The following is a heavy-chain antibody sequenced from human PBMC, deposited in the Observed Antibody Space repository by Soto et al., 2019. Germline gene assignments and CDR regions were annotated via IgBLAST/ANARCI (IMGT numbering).Heavy chain of an antibody. CDR3: SGGISMTPSDPLAFDI. Sequence: QVQLVESGGGVVQPGRSLRLSCAASGFTFSNYGMHWVRQAPGKGLEWVAIIWYDGSEKYYADSVKGRFTISRDNSKNTLYLQMNRLRAEDTAVYYCSGGISMTPSDPLAFDIWGQGTMVTVSS. CDR1: GFTFSNYG. J-gene: IGHJ3*02. D-gene: IGHD3-3*02. V-gene: IGHV3-33*01. CDR2: IWYDGSEK.